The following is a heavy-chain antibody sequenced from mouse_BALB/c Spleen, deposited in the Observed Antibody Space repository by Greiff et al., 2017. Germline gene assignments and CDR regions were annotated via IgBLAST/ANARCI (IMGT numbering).Heavy chain of an antibody. CDR1: GFTFSSFG. V-gene: IGHV5-17*02. J-gene: IGHJ3*01. CDR3: ARSDYGNYAWFAY. Sequence: EVKLVESGGGLVQPGGSRKLSCAASGFTFSSFGMHWVRQAPEKGLEWVAYISSGSSTIYYADTVKGRFTISRDNPKNTLFLQMTSLRSEDTAMYYCARSDYGNYAWFAYWGQGTLVTVSA. CDR2: ISSGSSTI. D-gene: IGHD2-1*01.